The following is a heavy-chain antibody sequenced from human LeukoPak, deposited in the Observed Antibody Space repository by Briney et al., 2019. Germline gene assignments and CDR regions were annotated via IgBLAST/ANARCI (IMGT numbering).Heavy chain of an antibody. D-gene: IGHD2-2*01. CDR2: ISSSSSTI. Sequence: GGSPRLSCAASGFTFSSYSMNWVRQAPGKGLEWVSYISSSSSTIYYEDSVKGRFTISRDNAKNSLYLQMNSLRAEDTAVYYCARDRGIVVVPAADPDAFDIWGQGTMATVSS. J-gene: IGHJ3*02. CDR3: ARDRGIVVVPAADPDAFDI. CDR1: GFTFSSYS. V-gene: IGHV3-48*01.